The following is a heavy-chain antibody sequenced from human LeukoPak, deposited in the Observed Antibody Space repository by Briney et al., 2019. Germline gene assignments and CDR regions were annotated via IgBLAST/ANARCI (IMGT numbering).Heavy chain of an antibody. CDR3: VSFYETY. D-gene: IGHD2/OR15-2a*01. Sequence: GGSLRLSCAASGFTFTNYWMHWVRQAPGMGLVWVSRLPPDELDIIYADSVEGRFTVSKDNAKNTVYLQMNSLRAEDTAVYYCVSFYETYWGRGTLVTVSS. CDR2: LPPDELDI. CDR1: GFTFTNYW. V-gene: IGHV3-74*01. J-gene: IGHJ4*02.